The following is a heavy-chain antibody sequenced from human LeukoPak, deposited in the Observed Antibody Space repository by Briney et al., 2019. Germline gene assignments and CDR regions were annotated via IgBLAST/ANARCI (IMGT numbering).Heavy chain of an antibody. CDR3: ARGMYSSSWYYFDY. D-gene: IGHD6-13*01. CDR1: GGSISSYY. V-gene: IGHV4-59*01. Sequence: SETLSLTCTVSGGSISSYYWSWIRQPPGKGLEWIGYIYYSGSTNYNPSLKSRVTISVDTSKNQFSLKLSSVTAADTAVYYCARGMYSSSWYYFDYWGQGTLVTVSS. J-gene: IGHJ4*02. CDR2: IYYSGST.